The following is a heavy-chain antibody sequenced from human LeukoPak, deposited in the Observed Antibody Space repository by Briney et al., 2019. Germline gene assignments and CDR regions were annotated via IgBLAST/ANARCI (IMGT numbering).Heavy chain of an antibody. Sequence: VKVSSKASGGPFISYAISWVRQAPGQGLEWMGGIIPIFGTANYAQKFQGRVTITADESTSTAYMELSSLRSEDTAVYYCARGAPYSLFDIWGQGTMVTVSS. D-gene: IGHD3-16*01. V-gene: IGHV1-69*01. J-gene: IGHJ3*02. CDR1: GGPFISYA. CDR2: IIPIFGTA. CDR3: ARGAPYSLFDI.